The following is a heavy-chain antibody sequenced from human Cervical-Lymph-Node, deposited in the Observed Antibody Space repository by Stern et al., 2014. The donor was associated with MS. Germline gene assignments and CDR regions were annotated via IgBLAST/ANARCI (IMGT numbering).Heavy chain of an antibody. CDR1: GGSINNGDYY. V-gene: IGHV4-31*03. J-gene: IGHJ6*02. CDR2: ICYSGAT. Sequence: QVQLQESGPGLVKPSQTLSLTCTVSGGSINNGDYYWSWVRQHPGKGLEWLWYICYSGATYYNPSLKGRLTISVDTSKRHFSLKLTSVTAADTAVYYCARELSGMYGMDVWGQGTTVTVSS. D-gene: IGHD1-1*01. CDR3: ARELSGMYGMDV.